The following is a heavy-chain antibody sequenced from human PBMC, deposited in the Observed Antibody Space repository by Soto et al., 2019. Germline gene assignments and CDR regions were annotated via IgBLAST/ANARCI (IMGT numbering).Heavy chain of an antibody. Sequence: GGSLRLSCAASGFTFSSYAMSWVRQAPGKGLEWVSAISGSGGSTYYAGSLKGRFTISRDNSKNTLYLQMNSLRAEDTAVYYCAKDPAYGSSAASYYYYYGMDVWGQGTTVTVSS. CDR1: GFTFSSYA. CDR2: ISGSGGST. J-gene: IGHJ6*02. CDR3: AKDPAYGSSAASYYYYYGMDV. D-gene: IGHD3-22*01. V-gene: IGHV3-23*01.